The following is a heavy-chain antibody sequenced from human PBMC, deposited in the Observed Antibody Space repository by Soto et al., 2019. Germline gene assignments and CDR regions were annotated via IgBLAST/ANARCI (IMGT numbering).Heavy chain of an antibody. J-gene: IGHJ5*02. V-gene: IGHV4-59*13. D-gene: IGHD2-2*01. CDR2: ISHSGNT. Sequence: SETLSLTCPVSGGSITNSYCSWIRQVPGKGLEWIGYISHSGNTKYNPSLKSRVSMSVDTSRNQFSLNLKSVSAADTAVYYCARGDCTTGTCYAGWFDLWGQGTLVTVSS. CDR3: ARGDCTTGTCYAGWFDL. CDR1: GGSITNSY.